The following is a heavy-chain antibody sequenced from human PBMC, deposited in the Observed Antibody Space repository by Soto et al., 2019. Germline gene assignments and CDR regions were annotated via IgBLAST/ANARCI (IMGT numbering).Heavy chain of an antibody. J-gene: IGHJ6*03. CDR2: INHSGST. V-gene: IGHV4-34*01. CDR3: ARAGAVRVYYYYYMDV. Sequence: SETLSLTCAVYGGSFSGYYWSWIRQPPGKGLEWIGEINHSGSTNYNPSLKSRVTISVDTSKNQFSLKLSFVTAADTAVYYCARAGAVRVYYYYYMDVWGKGTTVTVSS. D-gene: IGHD3-10*01. CDR1: GGSFSGYY.